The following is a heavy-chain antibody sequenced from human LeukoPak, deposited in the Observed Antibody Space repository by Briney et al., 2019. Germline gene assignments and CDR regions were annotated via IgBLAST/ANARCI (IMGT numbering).Heavy chain of an antibody. J-gene: IGHJ2*01. CDR2: IWFDGTEN. D-gene: IGHD4-23*01. Sequence: PGRSLRLSCEASGFTFSSYGIHWVRQAPAKGLEWVAVIWFDGTENYYGDSVQGRFTISRSNSNNTVHLQMTRLRADDTAVYYCAKVGEFETFGGNSDWYFDLWGRGTLVTVSS. CDR3: AKVGEFETFGGNSDWYFDL. CDR1: GFTFSSYG. V-gene: IGHV3-33*03.